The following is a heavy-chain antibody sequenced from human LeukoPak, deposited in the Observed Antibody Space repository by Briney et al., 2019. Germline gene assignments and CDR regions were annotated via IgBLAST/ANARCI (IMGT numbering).Heavy chain of an antibody. D-gene: IGHD2-15*01. CDR2: ISSSSTI. V-gene: IGHV3-48*02. J-gene: IGHJ3*02. Sequence: GGSLRLSCVASGFTFSSYSMNWVRQAPGKGLEWVSYISSSSTIYYADSVKGRFTISRDNAKNSLYLQMNSLRDEDTAVYYCATLGRGYCSGGSCHDAFDIWGQGTMVTVSS. CDR3: ATLGRGYCSGGSCHDAFDI. CDR1: GFTFSSYS.